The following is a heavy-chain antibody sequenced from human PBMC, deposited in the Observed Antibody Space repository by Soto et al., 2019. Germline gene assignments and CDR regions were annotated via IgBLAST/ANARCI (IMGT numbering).Heavy chain of an antibody. CDR2: INSDGSKI. CDR1: GFSFSTYW. J-gene: IGHJ6*02. CDR3: ARAGPSPSYQYTMDV. Sequence: GGSLRLSCAASGFSFSTYWIHWVRQAPGKGLVWVSRINSDGSKIDYADSVKGRFTISRDNARNTLSLQMNSLTAEDTAIYYCARAGPSPSYQYTMDVWGQGTTVTVSS. V-gene: IGHV3-74*01. D-gene: IGHD2-2*01.